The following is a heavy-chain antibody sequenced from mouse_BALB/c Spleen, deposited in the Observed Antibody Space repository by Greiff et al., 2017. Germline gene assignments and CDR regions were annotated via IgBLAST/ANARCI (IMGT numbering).Heavy chain of an antibody. CDR3: ASRYDYAMDY. J-gene: IGHJ4*01. D-gene: IGHD2-14*01. CDR1: GFNIKDTY. V-gene: IGHV14-3*02. CDR2: IDPANGNT. Sequence: EVQLQQSGAELVKPGASVKLSCTASGFNIKDTYMHWVKQRPEQGLEWIGRIDPANGNTKYDPKFQGKATITADTSSNTAYLQLSSLTSEDTAVYYCASRYDYAMDYWGQGTSVTVSS.